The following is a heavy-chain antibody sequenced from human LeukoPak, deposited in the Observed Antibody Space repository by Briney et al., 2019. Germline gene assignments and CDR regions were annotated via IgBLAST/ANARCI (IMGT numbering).Heavy chain of an antibody. CDR3: ARLGRDWSKRSFDQ. J-gene: IGHJ4*02. D-gene: IGHD3-9*01. CDR2: IYYNGTT. CDR1: GGSISTSDYY. Sequence: SETLSLTCTVSGGSISTSDYYWGWIRQPPGTGLEWVASIYYNGTTYYNPSLKSRVTISVDTSQNQFSLEMRSVTAADTAVFFCARLGRDWSKRSFDQWGQGTLVTVSS. V-gene: IGHV4-39*07.